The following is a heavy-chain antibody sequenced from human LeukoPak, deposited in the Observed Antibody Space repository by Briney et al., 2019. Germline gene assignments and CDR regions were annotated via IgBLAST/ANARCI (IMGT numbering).Heavy chain of an antibody. CDR1: GFTFGAYW. J-gene: IGHJ4*02. CDR2: IKDDGSAQ. Sequence: GGSLRLPCAASGFTFGAYWMSWFRQAPGKGPEWVASIKDDGSAQFYVDSLEGRFTISRDNAKNTLYLQMDTMRVEDTAVYYCAMHIVGEQNFDYWSQGTLVTVSS. V-gene: IGHV3-7*01. CDR3: AMHIVGEQNFDY. D-gene: IGHD3-16*02.